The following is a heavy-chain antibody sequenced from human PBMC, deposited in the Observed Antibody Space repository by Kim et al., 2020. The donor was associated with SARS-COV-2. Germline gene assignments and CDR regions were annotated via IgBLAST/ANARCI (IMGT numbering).Heavy chain of an antibody. CDR2: INTNTGNP. Sequence: ASVKVSCKASGYTFTSYAMNWVRQAPGQGLEWMGWINTNTGNPTYAQVFTGRFVFSLDTSVSTAYLQISSLKAEDTAVYYCARRYCSGGSCYYYYGMDVWGQGTTVTVSS. V-gene: IGHV7-4-1*02. CDR1: GYTFTSYA. CDR3: ARRYCSGGSCYYYYGMDV. D-gene: IGHD2-15*01. J-gene: IGHJ6*02.